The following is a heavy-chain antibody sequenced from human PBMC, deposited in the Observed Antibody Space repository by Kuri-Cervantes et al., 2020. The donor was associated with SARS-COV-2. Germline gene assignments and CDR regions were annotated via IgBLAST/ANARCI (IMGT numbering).Heavy chain of an antibody. V-gene: IGHV3-23*01. J-gene: IGHJ4*02. CDR3: AKDLGGSGWHPVDY. CDR2: ISGSGGST. CDR1: GFTFSSYE. Sequence: GESLKISCAASGFTFSSYEMNWVRQAPGKGLEWVSAISGSGGSTYYADSVKGRFTISRDNSKNTLYLQMNSLRAEDTAVYYCAKDLGGSGWHPVDYWGQGTLVTVSS. D-gene: IGHD6-19*01.